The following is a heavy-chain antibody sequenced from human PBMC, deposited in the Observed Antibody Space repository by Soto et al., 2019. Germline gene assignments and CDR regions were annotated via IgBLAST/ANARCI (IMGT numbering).Heavy chain of an antibody. CDR2: IYYSGST. CDR1: GGSISSGGYY. V-gene: IGHV4-31*03. Sequence: PSETLSLTCTVSGGSISSGGYYWSWIRQHPGKGLEWIGYIYYSGSTYYNPSLKSRVTISVDTSKNQFSLKLSSVTAADTAVYYCARTRQSLGYSSGWYYFDYWGQGTLVTVSS. D-gene: IGHD6-19*01. J-gene: IGHJ4*02. CDR3: ARTRQSLGYSSGWYYFDY.